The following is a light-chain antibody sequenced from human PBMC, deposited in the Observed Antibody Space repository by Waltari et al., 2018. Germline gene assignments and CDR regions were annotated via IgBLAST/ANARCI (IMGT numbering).Light chain of an antibody. Sequence: QSALTQPASVSGSPGQSITISCTGTSSDVGGYNFVSWYQQHPGKVPKLVISDVSKPPSGVSNRFSASKSDNTASLTISGLQAEDEADYYCSSYTSSRTLVFGGGTKLTVL. CDR2: DVS. CDR3: SSYTSSRTLV. V-gene: IGLV2-14*03. J-gene: IGLJ2*01. CDR1: SSDVGGYNF.